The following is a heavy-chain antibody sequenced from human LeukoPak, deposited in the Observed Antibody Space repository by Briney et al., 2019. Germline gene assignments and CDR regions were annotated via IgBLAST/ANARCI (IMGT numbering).Heavy chain of an antibody. V-gene: IGHV3-49*03. CDR3: ARADYGGNAGGF. Sequence: GRSLRLSCTASGFTFGDYAMSWFRQAPGKGLEWVGFIRAKTYGGTTQYAASVKDRFTISRDDSKSIAYLQMNSLKTEDTAVYYCARADYGGNAGGFWGQGTLVTVSS. CDR1: GFTFGDYA. J-gene: IGHJ4*02. D-gene: IGHD4-23*01. CDR2: IRAKTYGGTT.